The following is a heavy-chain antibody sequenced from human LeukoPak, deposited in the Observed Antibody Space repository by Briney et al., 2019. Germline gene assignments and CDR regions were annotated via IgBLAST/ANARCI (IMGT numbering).Heavy chain of an antibody. CDR3: ARVGTTGTTGYFDY. D-gene: IGHD1-1*01. CDR2: ISSSSSYI. Sequence: GGSLRLSCAASGFTFSSYSMNWVRQAPGKGLEWVSSISSSSSYIYYADSVKGRFTISRDKAKNSLYLQMNSLRAEDTAVYYCARVGTTGTTGYFDYWGQGTLVTVSS. CDR1: GFTFSSYS. J-gene: IGHJ4*02. V-gene: IGHV3-21*01.